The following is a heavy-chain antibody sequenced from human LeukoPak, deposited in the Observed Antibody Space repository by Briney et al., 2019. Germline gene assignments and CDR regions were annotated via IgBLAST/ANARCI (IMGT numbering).Heavy chain of an antibody. CDR1: GFTFSSYG. V-gene: IGHV3-33*01. CDR2: IWYDGSNK. Sequence: PGGSLRLSCAASGFTFSSYGMHWVRQAPDKGLEWVAVIWYDGSNKYYADSVKGRFTISRENAKNSLYLQMNSLRTGDTAVYYCVRDPAGHGMDVWGQGTTVTVSS. J-gene: IGHJ6*02. CDR3: VRDPAGHGMDV. D-gene: IGHD6-25*01.